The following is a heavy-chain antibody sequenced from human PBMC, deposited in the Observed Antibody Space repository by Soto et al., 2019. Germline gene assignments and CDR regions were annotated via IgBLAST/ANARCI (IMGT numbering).Heavy chain of an antibody. J-gene: IGHJ6*02. CDR3: ASKTEAGWDYYGMDV. V-gene: IGHV3-30*03. D-gene: IGHD6-19*01. CDR1: GFTFSSYG. Sequence: GGSLRLCCAASGFTFSSYGMHWVRQAPGKGLEWVAVISYDGSNKYYADSVKGRFTISRDNSKNTLYLQMNSLRAEDTAVYYCASKTEAGWDYYGMDVWGQGTTVTVSS. CDR2: ISYDGSNK.